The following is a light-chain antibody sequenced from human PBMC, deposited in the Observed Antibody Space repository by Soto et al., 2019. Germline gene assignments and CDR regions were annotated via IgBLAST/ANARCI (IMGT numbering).Light chain of an antibody. J-gene: IGLJ2*01. CDR1: DSNIGSKY. V-gene: IGLV1-47*01. CDR2: RNN. Sequence: QSVLTQPPSASATPGQRVTISCSGSDSNIGSKYVYWYQQLPGTAPKLLMYRNNQRPSGVPDRFSGSKSGTSASLAINGLRSEDEADYYCAAWDSSLSGPAFGGGTKLTVL. CDR3: AAWDSSLSGPA.